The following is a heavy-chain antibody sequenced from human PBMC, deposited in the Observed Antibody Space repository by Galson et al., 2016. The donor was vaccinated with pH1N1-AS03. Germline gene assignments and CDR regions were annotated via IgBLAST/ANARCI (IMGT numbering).Heavy chain of an antibody. Sequence: TLSLTCTVSSDSISRGNYFWSWIRQPAGKGLEWIGCIRAGGSTDYKPSLKSRVTVSLDPSKNQFSLKLNSVTAADTAFYYCARVGWGGDSWGQGTLVTVSS. J-gene: IGHJ4*02. D-gene: IGHD3-16*01. V-gene: IGHV4-61*02. CDR2: IRAGGST. CDR3: ARVGWGGDS. CDR1: SDSISRGNYF.